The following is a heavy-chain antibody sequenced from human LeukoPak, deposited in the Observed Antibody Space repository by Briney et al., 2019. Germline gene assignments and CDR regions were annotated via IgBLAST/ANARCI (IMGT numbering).Heavy chain of an antibody. J-gene: IGHJ4*02. Sequence: SETLSLTCAVSGGSISSGGYSWSWIRQPPGKGLEWIGYIYHSGSTYYNPSLKSRVTISVDRSKNQFSLKLSSVTAADTAVYYCASRTPPSDFDYWGQGTLVTVSS. D-gene: IGHD1-14*01. CDR1: GGSISSGGYS. V-gene: IGHV4-30-2*01. CDR3: ASRTPPSDFDY. CDR2: IYHSGST.